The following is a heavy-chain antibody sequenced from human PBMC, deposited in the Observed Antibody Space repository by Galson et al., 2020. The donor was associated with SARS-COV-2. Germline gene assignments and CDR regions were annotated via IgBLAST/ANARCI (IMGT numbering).Heavy chain of an antibody. CDR1: GFSLSTSGVG. Sequence: SGPTLVKPTQTLTLTCTFSGFSLSTSGVGVGWIRQPPGKALEWLALIYWDDDKRYSPSLKSRFTITKDTSKNQVVLTMTNMDPVDTATYYCAHRTTVTTSFDYWGQGTLVTVSS. V-gene: IGHV2-5*02. CDR3: AHRTTVTTSFDY. J-gene: IGHJ4*02. CDR2: IYWDDDK. D-gene: IGHD4-17*01.